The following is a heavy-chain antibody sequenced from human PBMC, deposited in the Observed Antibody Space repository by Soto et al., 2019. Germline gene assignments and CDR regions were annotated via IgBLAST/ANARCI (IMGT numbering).Heavy chain of an antibody. CDR1: GYSFTIYW. J-gene: IGHJ4*02. CDR3: ARHGAARKKPPDY. V-gene: IGHV5-51*01. CDR2: IYPGDSDT. Sequence: GESVKISCKGSGYSFTIYWIGWVRQMPGKGLEWMGIIYPGDSDTRYSPSFQGQVTISADKSISTAYLQWSSLKASDTAMYYCARHGAARKKPPDYWGQGTLVTVSS. D-gene: IGHD6-6*01.